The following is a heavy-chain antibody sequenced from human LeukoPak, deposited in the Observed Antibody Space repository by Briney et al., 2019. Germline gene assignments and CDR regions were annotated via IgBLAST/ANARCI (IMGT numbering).Heavy chain of an antibody. CDR3: TTSEIRFGELLLRYYFDY. V-gene: IGHV3-15*01. D-gene: IGHD3-10*01. CDR1: GFTFSNAW. J-gene: IGHJ4*02. Sequence: PGGSLRLSCAASGFTFSNAWMSWVRQAPGKGLEWVGRIKSKTDGGTTDYAAPVKGRFTISRDDSKNTLYLQMNSLKTEDTAVYYCTTSEIRFGELLLRYYFDYWGQGTLVTVSS. CDR2: IKSKTDGGTT.